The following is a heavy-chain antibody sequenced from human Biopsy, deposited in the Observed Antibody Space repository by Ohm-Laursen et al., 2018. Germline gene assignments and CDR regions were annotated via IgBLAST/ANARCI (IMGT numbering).Heavy chain of an antibody. CDR1: GYTFTAFS. J-gene: IGHJ2*01. CDR3: ARGRRHCSGTCSRWYFDL. CDR2: INPKSGDT. D-gene: IGHD2-2*01. V-gene: IGHV1-2*02. Sequence: APVKVSCKPSGYTFTAFSVHWLRQAPGQGLEWMGWINPKSGDTDYPQNFQGRVSMTRDTSISTAYMDLSRLRSDDTAVYYRARGRRHCSGTCSRWYFDLWGRGTLVTVSS.